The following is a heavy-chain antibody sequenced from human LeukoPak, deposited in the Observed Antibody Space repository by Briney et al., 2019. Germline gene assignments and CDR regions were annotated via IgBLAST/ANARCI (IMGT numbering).Heavy chain of an antibody. J-gene: IGHJ1*01. CDR3: ARGGGSTDYYDSSGYF. Sequence: SETLSLTCAVSGGSIRSYYWSWIRQPPGKGLEWIGYIYYSGSTNYNPSLKSRVTISVDTSKNQFSLKLSSVTAADTAVYYCARGGGSTDYYDSSGYFWGQGTLVTVSS. CDR2: IYYSGST. CDR1: GGSIRSYY. V-gene: IGHV4-59*01. D-gene: IGHD3-22*01.